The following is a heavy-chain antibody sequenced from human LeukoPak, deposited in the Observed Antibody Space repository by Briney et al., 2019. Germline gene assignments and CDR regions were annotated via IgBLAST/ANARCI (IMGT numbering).Heavy chain of an antibody. Sequence: ASVKVSCKVSGYTLTELSMHWVRQAPGKGLEWMGGFDPEDGETIYAQKFQGRVTMTEDTSTDTAYMELSSLRSEDTAVYYCATDGGSRDFWSGYPDFDYWGQGTLVTVSS. CDR1: GYTLTELS. V-gene: IGHV1-24*01. CDR3: ATDGGSRDFWSGYPDFDY. CDR2: FDPEDGET. J-gene: IGHJ4*02. D-gene: IGHD3-3*01.